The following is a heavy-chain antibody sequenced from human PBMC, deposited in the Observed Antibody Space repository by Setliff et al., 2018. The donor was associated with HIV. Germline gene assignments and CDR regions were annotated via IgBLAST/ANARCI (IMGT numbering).Heavy chain of an antibody. D-gene: IGHD6-19*01. Sequence: PVGSLRLSCAASGFTFSSYWMSWVRQAPGKGLEWVANIKQDGSEKYYVDSVKGRFTISRDNAKNSLYLQMNSLRAEDTAVYYCASSVVAGTPYFDYWGQGTLVTVSS. V-gene: IGHV3-7*01. CDR1: GFTFSSYW. J-gene: IGHJ4*02. CDR2: IKQDGSEK. CDR3: ASSVVAGTPYFDY.